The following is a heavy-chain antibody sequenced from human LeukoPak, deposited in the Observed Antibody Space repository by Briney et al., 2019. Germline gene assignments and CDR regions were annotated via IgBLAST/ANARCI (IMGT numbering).Heavy chain of an antibody. V-gene: IGHV4-59*01. CDR2: IYYSGST. CDR1: GGSISSYY. D-gene: IGHD3-10*01. CDR3: ARSDRDYYDAFHI. J-gene: IGHJ3*02. Sequence: SETLSLTCTVSGGSISSYYWSWIRQPPGKGLEWIGYIYYSGSTNYNPSLKSRVTISVDTSKNQFSLKLSSVTAADTAVYYCARSDRDYYDAFHIWGQGTMITVSS.